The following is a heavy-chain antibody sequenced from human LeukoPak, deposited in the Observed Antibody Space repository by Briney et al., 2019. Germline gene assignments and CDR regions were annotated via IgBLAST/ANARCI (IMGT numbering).Heavy chain of an antibody. CDR1: GGSFSGYY. Sequence: PSETLSLTCAVYGGSFSGYYWSWIRQPAGKGLEWIGRIYTSGSTNYNPSLKSRVTMSVDTSKNQFSLKLSSVTAADTAVYYCARDQYYYDSSGYYGFDYWGQGTLVTVSS. V-gene: IGHV4-4*07. D-gene: IGHD3-22*01. CDR3: ARDQYYYDSSGYYGFDY. J-gene: IGHJ4*02. CDR2: IYTSGST.